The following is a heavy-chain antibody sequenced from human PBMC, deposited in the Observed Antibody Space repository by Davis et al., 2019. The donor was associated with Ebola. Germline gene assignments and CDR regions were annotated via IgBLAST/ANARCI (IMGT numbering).Heavy chain of an antibody. J-gene: IGHJ4*02. CDR3: AKDRGWLQFDY. CDR2: INTDGSGK. D-gene: IGHD5-24*01. V-gene: IGHV3-7*03. Sequence: GGSLRLSCAASGFTFSGHWMTWVRQAPGRGLECVASINTDGSGKYYVESIKGRFTISRDNTKNSLYLQMSSLRAEDTAVYYCAKDRGWLQFDYWGQGAPVTVSS. CDR1: GFTFSGHW.